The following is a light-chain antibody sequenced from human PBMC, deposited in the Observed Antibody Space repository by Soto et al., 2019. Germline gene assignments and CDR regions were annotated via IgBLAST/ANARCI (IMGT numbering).Light chain of an antibody. V-gene: IGKV3D-15*02. CDR1: QSVTSN. J-gene: IGKJ5*01. Sequence: DIVITKSPPTLSVSPGVRASXSCRASQSVTSNLAWYQQKPGQATRLLIYDASNRATGIPARFSGSGSGTDFTLTINSLEPEEFAVYFCKKYSDLPMTFGKGKRLEIK. CDR2: DAS. CDR3: KKYSDLPMT.